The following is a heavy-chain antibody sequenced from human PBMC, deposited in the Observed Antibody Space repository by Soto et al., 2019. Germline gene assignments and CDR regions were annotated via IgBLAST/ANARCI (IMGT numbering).Heavy chain of an antibody. D-gene: IGHD6-19*01. J-gene: IGHJ4*02. CDR3: ARDPAPIGWYDY. V-gene: IGHV3-11*06. Sequence: SGGSLRLSCAASGFTFSDYYMSWIRQAPGKGLEWVSYISSSSSYTNYADSVKGRFTISRDNAKNSLYLQMNSLGAEDTAVYYCARDPAPIGWYDYWGQGTLVTVSS. CDR2: ISSSSSYT. CDR1: GFTFSDYY.